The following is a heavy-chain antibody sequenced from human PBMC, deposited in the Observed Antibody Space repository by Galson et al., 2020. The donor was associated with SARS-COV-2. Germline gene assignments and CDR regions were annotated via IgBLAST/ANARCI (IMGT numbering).Heavy chain of an antibody. J-gene: IGHJ4*02. V-gene: IGHV3-48*02. CDR1: GFTFSSYR. D-gene: IGHD2-15*01. CDR3: ALSSCSGGYGDRDALAF. CDR2: NSSSSTSI. Sequence: GESPKLHCAVPGFTFSSYRLNWVRQAPGKGLEWVSYNSSSSTSIHYADAVKGRFTISRDNAKNSLYLQMNSLRDEDSAVYYCALSSCSGGYGDRDALAFWGQGTLVTDSS.